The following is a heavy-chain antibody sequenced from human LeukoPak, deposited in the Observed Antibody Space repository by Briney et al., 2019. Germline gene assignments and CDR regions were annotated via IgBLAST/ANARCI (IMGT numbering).Heavy chain of an antibody. D-gene: IGHD6-13*01. J-gene: IGHJ5*02. V-gene: IGHV4-31*03. CDR1: GGSISSGGYY. CDR2: IYYSGST. CDR3: AASMAAAGTPLNWFDP. Sequence: SETLSLTCTVSGGSISSGGYYWSWIRQHPGKGLEWIGYIYYSGSTYYNPSLKSRVTISVDTSKNQFSLKLSSVTAAVTAVYYYAASMAAAGTPLNWFDPWGQGTLVTVSS.